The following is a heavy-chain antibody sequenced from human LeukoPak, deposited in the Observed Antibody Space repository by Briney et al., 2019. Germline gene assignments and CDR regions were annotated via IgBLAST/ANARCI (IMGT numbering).Heavy chain of an antibody. CDR2: ISGSGGST. D-gene: IGHD5-18*01. CDR1: GFTFKIA. V-gene: IGHV3-23*01. Sequence: GGSLRLSCAASGFTFKIAMSWVRQAPGKGLEWVSTISGSGGSTYYAASVKGRFTISRDNSKNTLFLQMNSLRAEDTAIYYCAKGGHSYRDAFDYWGKGTLVTVSS. J-gene: IGHJ4*02. CDR3: AKGGHSYRDAFDY.